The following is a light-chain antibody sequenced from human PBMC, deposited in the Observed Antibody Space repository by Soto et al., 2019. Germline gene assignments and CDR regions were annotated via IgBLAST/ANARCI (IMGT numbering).Light chain of an antibody. CDR2: GAS. Sequence: EIVMTQSPATLSVSPGERATLSCRASRSLTNSYLAWYQQKAGQAPRLLIYGASTRATGIPARFSGSGSGTEFTLTISSLQSEDFAVYYCQQYNDWPLTFGGGTKVEIK. V-gene: IGKV3-15*01. J-gene: IGKJ4*01. CDR3: QQYNDWPLT. CDR1: RSLTNSY.